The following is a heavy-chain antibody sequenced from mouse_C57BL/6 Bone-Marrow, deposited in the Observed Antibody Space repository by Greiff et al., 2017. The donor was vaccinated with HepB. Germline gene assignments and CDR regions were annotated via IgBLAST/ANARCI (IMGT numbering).Heavy chain of an antibody. D-gene: IGHD2-4*01. Sequence: VQVVASGPGLVQPSQSLSITCTVSGFSLTSYGVHWVRQSPGKGLEWLGVIWRGGSTDYNAAFMSRLSITKDNSKSQVFFKMNSLQADDTAIYYCVTKGYDYAWFAYWGQGTLVTVSA. CDR3: VTKGYDYAWFAY. V-gene: IGHV2-5*01. CDR2: IWRGGST. J-gene: IGHJ3*01. CDR1: GFSLTSYG.